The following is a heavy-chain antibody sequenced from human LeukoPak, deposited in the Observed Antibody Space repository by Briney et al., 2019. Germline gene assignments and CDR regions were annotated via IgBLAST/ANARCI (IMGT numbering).Heavy chain of an antibody. J-gene: IGHJ3*02. D-gene: IGHD3-3*01. V-gene: IGHV4-59*08. CDR3: ARWTPPIYDGNNAFDI. CDR1: GGSMSVYY. CDR2: IFHSGST. Sequence: PSETLSLTCTVSGGSMSVYYWSWIRQPPGKGLECIGYIFHSGSTNYNPSLKSRVTISVDTSKKQFSLKLSSVTAADTALYYCARWTPPIYDGNNAFDIWGQGTMVTVSS.